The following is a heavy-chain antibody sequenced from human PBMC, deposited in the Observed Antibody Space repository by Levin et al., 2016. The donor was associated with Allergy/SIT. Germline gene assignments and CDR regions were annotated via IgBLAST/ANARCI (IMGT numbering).Heavy chain of an antibody. D-gene: IGHD3-22*01. CDR3: ARHETYYYDSSGYYYVAPFDY. J-gene: IGHJ4*02. Sequence: GESLKISCKGSGYSFTSYWISWVRQMPGKGLEWMGRIDPSDSYTNYSPSFQGHVTISADKSISTAYLQWSSLKASDTAMYYCARHETYYYDSSGYYYVAPFDYWGQGTLVTVSS. V-gene: IGHV5-10-1*01. CDR1: GYSFTSYW. CDR2: IDPSDSYT.